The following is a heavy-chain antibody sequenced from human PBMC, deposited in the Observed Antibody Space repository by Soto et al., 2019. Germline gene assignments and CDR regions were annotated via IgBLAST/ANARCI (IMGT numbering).Heavy chain of an antibody. CDR3: ARENRDIGQWLVPNVFDY. V-gene: IGHV3-66*01. D-gene: IGHD6-19*01. CDR2: IYSGGST. CDR1: GFTVSSNY. J-gene: IGHJ4*02. Sequence: EVQLVESGGGLVQPGGSLRLSCAASGFTVSSNYMSWVRQAPGKGLEWVSVIYSGGSTYYADSVKGRFTISRDNSKNTLYLQMNSLRAEDTAVYYCARENRDIGQWLVPNVFDYWGQGTLVTVSS.